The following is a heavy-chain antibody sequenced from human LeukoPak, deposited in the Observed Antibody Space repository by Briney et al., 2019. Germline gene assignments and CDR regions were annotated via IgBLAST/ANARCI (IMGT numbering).Heavy chain of an antibody. D-gene: IGHD3-10*01. J-gene: IGHJ4*02. CDR3: AREIFGSGSYPDY. CDR1: GFSVSTYA. CDR2: IWHDASHT. Sequence: GGSLRLSCAPSGFSVSTYAMHWVRQAPGKGLEWVALIWHDASHTLYTDSVKGRFPISRDDSKNTVYLQMNSLGGEDTAVYYCAREIFGSGSYPDYWGQGTLVTVSS. V-gene: IGHV3-33*01.